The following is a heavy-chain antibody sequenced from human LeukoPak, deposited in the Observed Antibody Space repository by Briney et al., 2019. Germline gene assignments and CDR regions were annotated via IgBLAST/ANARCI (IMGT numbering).Heavy chain of an antibody. CDR3: AKDYSGSGYGDYDAFDI. CDR1: GFTFSSYG. J-gene: IGHJ3*02. Sequence: GGSLRLSCAAAGFTFSSYGMHWVRQAPGKGLEWVAVISYDGSNKYYADSVKGRFTISRDNSKNTLCLQMNSLRAEDTAVYYCAKDYSGSGYGDYDAFDIWGQGTMVTVSS. CDR2: ISYDGSNK. V-gene: IGHV3-30*18. D-gene: IGHD4-17*01.